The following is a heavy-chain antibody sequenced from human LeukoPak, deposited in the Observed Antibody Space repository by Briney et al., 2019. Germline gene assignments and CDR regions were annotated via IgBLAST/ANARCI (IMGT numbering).Heavy chain of an antibody. D-gene: IGHD2-2*01. Sequence: GGSLRLSCAASGFTFSDYYMSWIRQAPGKGLAWVSYISSSGSTIYYADSVKGRFTISRDNAKNSLYLQMNSLRGEDTAVYYCARVRDCSSTSCYHAFDIWGQGTMVTVSS. CDR2: ISSSGSTI. CDR3: ARVRDCSSTSCYHAFDI. CDR1: GFTFSDYY. J-gene: IGHJ3*02. V-gene: IGHV3-11*04.